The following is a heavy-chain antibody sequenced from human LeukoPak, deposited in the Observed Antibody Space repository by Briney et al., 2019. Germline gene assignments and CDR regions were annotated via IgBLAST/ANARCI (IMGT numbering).Heavy chain of an antibody. CDR3: ALPLGSGGAFDI. CDR2: IYYSGST. V-gene: IGHV4-59*08. J-gene: IGHJ3*02. CDR1: GGSFSGYY. D-gene: IGHD6-19*01. Sequence: KPSETLSLTCAVYGGSFSGYYWSWIRQPPGKGLEWIGYIYYSGSTNYNPSLKSRVTISVDTSKNQFSLKLSSVTAADTAVYYCALPLGSGGAFDIWGQGTMVTVSS.